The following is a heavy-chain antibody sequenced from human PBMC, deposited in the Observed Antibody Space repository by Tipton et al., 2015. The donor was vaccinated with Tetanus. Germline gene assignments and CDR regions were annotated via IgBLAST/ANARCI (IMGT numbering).Heavy chain of an antibody. Sequence: GLVKPSETLSLTCTVSGASLRGGDYHWSWIRQPPGKGLEWLAYISGSGTTNSNYYLKSRITMTRDTSRNQFSLTLTSVTAADTAVYYCARANYDSFKKGPCDSWGQGSLVIVSS. J-gene: IGHJ4*02. D-gene: IGHD3-3*01. CDR3: ARANYDSFKKGPCDS. CDR2: ISGSGTT. CDR1: GASLRGGDYH. V-gene: IGHV4-61*08.